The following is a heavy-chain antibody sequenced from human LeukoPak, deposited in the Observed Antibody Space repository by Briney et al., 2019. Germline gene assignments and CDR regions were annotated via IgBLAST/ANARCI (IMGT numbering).Heavy chain of an antibody. CDR2: IYYSGST. D-gene: IGHD6-6*01. Sequence: PSETLSLTCTVSGGSISPYYWSWIRQTPGKGLEWIGYIYYSGSTYYNPSLKSRVTISVDTSKNQFSLKLSSVTAADTAVYYCARDTSSSSYWGQGTLVTVSS. V-gene: IGHV4-59*12. CDR3: ARDTSSSSY. CDR1: GGSISPYY. J-gene: IGHJ4*02.